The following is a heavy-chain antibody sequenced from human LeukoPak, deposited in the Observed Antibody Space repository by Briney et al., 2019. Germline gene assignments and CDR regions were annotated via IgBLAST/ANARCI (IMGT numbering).Heavy chain of an antibody. CDR3: ARGLWSSSSWFDP. D-gene: IGHD3-10*01. V-gene: IGHV3-11*01. CDR1: GFTFSDYY. CDR2: ISSSGSTI. J-gene: IGHJ5*02. Sequence: NPGGSLRLSCAASGFTFSDYYMSWIRQAPGKGLEWVSYISSSGSTIYYADSVKGRFTISRDNAKNSLYLQMNSLRAEDTAVYYCARGLWSSSSWFDPWGQGTLVTVSS.